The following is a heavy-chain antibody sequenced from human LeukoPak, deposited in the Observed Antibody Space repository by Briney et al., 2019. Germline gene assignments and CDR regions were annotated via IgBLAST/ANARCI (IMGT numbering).Heavy chain of an antibody. CDR2: IYHSGST. CDR3: ARGEWELNR. V-gene: IGHV4-38-2*02. Sequence: SETLSLTCTVSGYSISSGYYWGWIRQPPGKGLEWIGSIYHSGSTYYNPSLKSRVTISVDRSKNQFSLKLSSVTAADTAVYYCARGEWELNRWGQGTLVTVSS. D-gene: IGHD1-26*01. J-gene: IGHJ5*02. CDR1: GYSISSGYY.